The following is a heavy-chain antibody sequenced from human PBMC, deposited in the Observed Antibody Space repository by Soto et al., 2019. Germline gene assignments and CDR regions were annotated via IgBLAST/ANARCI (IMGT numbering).Heavy chain of an antibody. V-gene: IGHV5-51*01. D-gene: IGHD3-22*01. CDR2: IFPSDSDT. J-gene: IGHJ5*02. CDR3: ARKDKSGYFNWFDP. CDR1: GYIFTSYW. Sequence: GESLKISCRTSGYIFTSYWIAWVRQMPGKGLEWMGIIFPSDSDTRYSPSFQGQVTISADRSTSTVFLQWASLKASDTAVYFCARKDKSGYFNWFDPWGQGTLVTVSS.